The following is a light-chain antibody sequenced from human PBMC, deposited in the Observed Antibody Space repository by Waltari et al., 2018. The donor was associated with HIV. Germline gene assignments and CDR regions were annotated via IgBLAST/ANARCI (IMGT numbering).Light chain of an antibody. V-gene: IGLV3-1*01. CDR1: KLGDKY. Sequence: SYDLTQPPSVSVSPGPTASITCPGAKLGDKYAYWYQQKAGQSPVLVIFQDRQRPSGTPDRFSGSNAGNTATLTIIGTQAMDEADYYCQAWDSNTAHVLFGGGTKVTVL. CDR3: QAWDSNTAHVL. J-gene: IGLJ2*01. CDR2: QDR.